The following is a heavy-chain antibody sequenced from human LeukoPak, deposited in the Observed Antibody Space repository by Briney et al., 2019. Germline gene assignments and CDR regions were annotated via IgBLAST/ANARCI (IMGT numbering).Heavy chain of an antibody. V-gene: IGHV4-38-2*01. Sequence: SETLSLTCAVSGYSISSGYYWGWIRQPPGKGLEWIGISHTGITYYNPSLKSRVTISLDTTRNQFSLNLTSVTAADTAVYYCARNSPSSAAGTFDYWGQGTLVTVSS. J-gene: IGHJ4*02. CDR2: SHTGIT. CDR1: GYSISSGYY. CDR3: ARNSPSSAAGTFDY. D-gene: IGHD6-13*01.